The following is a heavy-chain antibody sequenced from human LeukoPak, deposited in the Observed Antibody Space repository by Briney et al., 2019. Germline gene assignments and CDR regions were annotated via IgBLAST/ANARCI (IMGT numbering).Heavy chain of an antibody. J-gene: IGHJ4*02. V-gene: IGHV3-23*01. CDR1: GFTFSSYA. Sequence: GGSLRLSCAASGFTFSSYAMSWVRQAPGKGLEWVSAISGSGGSTYYADSVKGRFTISRDNSKNTLYLQMNSLRAEDTAVYYCAKDLHITMVRGVITLFDYWGQGTLVTVSS. CDR3: AKDLHITMVRGVITLFDY. D-gene: IGHD3-10*01. CDR2: ISGSGGST.